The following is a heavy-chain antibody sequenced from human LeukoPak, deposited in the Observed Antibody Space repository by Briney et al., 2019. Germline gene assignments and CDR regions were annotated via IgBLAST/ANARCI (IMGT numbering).Heavy chain of an antibody. CDR3: ASGTTVTADY. Sequence: GGSLRLSCAASGFTFSSYSMNWVRQAPGKGLEWVSSISSSSSYIYYADSVKGRFTISRDNAKNSLYLQMSSLRAEDTAVYYCASGTTVTADYWGQGTLVTVSS. D-gene: IGHD4-17*01. CDR1: GFTFSSYS. J-gene: IGHJ4*02. CDR2: ISSSSSYI. V-gene: IGHV3-21*01.